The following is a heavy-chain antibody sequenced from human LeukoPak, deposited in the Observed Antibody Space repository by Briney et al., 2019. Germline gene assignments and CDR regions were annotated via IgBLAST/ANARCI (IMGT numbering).Heavy chain of an antibody. CDR1: GGTFSSYA. V-gene: IGHV1-69*05. Sequence: ASVKVSCKASGGTFSSYAISWVRQAPGQGLEWMGRIIPIFGTANYAQRFQGRVTITTDESTSTAYMELSSLRSEDTAVYYCARVWGPHYNSGYYYFDYWGQGTLVTVSS. CDR3: ARVWGPHYNSGYYYFDY. D-gene: IGHD3-22*01. CDR2: IIPIFGTA. J-gene: IGHJ4*02.